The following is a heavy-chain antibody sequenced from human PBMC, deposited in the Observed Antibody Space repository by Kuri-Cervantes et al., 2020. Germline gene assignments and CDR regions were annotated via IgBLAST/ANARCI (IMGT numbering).Heavy chain of an antibody. V-gene: IGHV3-30-3*01. J-gene: IGHJ6*03. CDR2: TSYDGSNK. D-gene: IGHD6-19*01. CDR1: GFTFSSYA. Sequence: GESLKISCAASGFTFSSYAMHWVRQAPGKGLEWVAVTSYDGSNKYYADSVKGRLTISRDNSKNTLYLQMNSLRAEDTAVYYCAKDRAVAGTFYYYYMDVWGKGTTVTVSS. CDR3: AKDRAVAGTFYYYYMDV.